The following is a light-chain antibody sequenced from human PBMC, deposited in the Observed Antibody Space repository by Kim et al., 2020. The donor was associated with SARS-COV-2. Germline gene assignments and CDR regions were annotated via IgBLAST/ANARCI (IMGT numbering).Light chain of an antibody. CDR2: AAS. Sequence: SASVGDRVTITCRASQSISSYLNWYQQKPGKAPKLLIYAASSLQSGVPSRFSGSGSGTDFTLTISSLQPEEFATYYCQQSYGTPRTFGQGTKLEI. V-gene: IGKV1-39*01. J-gene: IGKJ2*02. CDR1: QSISSY. CDR3: QQSYGTPRT.